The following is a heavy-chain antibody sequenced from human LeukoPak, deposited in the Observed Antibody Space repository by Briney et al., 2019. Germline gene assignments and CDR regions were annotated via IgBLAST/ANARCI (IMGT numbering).Heavy chain of an antibody. CDR2: ISGYNGNT. V-gene: IGHV1-18*01. J-gene: IGHJ4*02. Sequence: ASVKVSCKASGYGITGYGISWVRQAPGQGLEWMGWISGYNGNTKYAQNAQGRVTMTTDTSTSTAYMELRSLRSDDTAIYYCARDDANYFFDYWGQGTLVTVSS. D-gene: IGHD1-1*01. CDR1: GYGITGYG. CDR3: ARDDANYFFDY.